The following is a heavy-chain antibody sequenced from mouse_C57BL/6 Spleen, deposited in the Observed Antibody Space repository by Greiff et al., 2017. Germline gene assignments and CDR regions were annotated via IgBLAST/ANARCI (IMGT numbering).Heavy chain of an antibody. Sequence: VMLVESGPELVKPGASVKISCKASGYAFSSSWMNWVKQRPGKGLEWIRRIYPGDGDTNYNGKFKGKATLTADKSSSTAYMQLSSLTSEDSAVYFCARLYYGSSHFGYWGQGTTLTVSS. D-gene: IGHD1-1*01. CDR2: IYPGDGDT. CDR3: ARLYYGSSHFGY. V-gene: IGHV1-82*01. CDR1: GYAFSSSW. J-gene: IGHJ2*01.